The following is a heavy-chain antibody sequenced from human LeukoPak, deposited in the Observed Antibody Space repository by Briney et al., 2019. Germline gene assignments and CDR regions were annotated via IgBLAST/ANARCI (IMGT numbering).Heavy chain of an antibody. CDR3: ASANSSSWPHEYDY. CDR1: GFTVSSNY. CDR2: IYSGVST. D-gene: IGHD6-13*01. Sequence: GGSLRLSCEASGFTVSSNYMSWVRQAPGKGLEWVSVIYSGVSTYYADSVKGRFTISRDNSKNTLYLQMNSLRAEDTAVYYCASANSSSWPHEYDYWGQGTLVTVSS. J-gene: IGHJ4*02. V-gene: IGHV3-66*01.